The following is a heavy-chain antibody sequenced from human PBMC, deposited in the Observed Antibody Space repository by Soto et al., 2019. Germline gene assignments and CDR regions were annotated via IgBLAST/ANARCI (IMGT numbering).Heavy chain of an antibody. CDR2: TYYRSKWYN. D-gene: IGHD3-10*01. V-gene: IGHV6-1*01. J-gene: IGHJ6*03. Sequence: PSQTLSLTCAISGNSVTSNIAARNWIRQSPSRGLEWLERTYYRSKWYNDYAVYVKSRITINPDTSKNQFSLQLNSVTPEDTAVYYCAGFQYRYYYGSGSPLGYYYMDVWGKGTTVPVSS. CDR1: GNSVTSNIAA. CDR3: AGFQYRYYYGSGSPLGYYYMDV.